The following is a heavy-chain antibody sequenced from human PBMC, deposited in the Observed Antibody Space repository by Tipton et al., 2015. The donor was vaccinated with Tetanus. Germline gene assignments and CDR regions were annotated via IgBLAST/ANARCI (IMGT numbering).Heavy chain of an antibody. D-gene: IGHD3-3*02. CDR2: IYYSGDT. V-gene: IGHV4-31*03. J-gene: IGHJ2*01. CDR1: GGSISSGGYF. Sequence: LRLSCSVSGGSISSGGYFWNWIRQQPGKGPEWIGYIYYSGDTFYNPSLKSRVTISVDTSKNQFSLNLRSVTAADTAVYYCAREHIRLIGEVIFRFFDLWGRGTLVTVSS. CDR3: AREHIRLIGEVIFRFFDL.